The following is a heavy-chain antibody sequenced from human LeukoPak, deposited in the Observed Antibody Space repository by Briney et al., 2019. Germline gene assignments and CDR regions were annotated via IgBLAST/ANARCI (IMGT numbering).Heavy chain of an antibody. J-gene: IGHJ5*02. CDR2: IYYSGST. D-gene: IGHD3-10*01. Sequence: SETLSLTCTVSGGSISSSSYYWGWIRQPPGKGLEWIGSIYYSGSTYYNPSLKSRVTISVDTSKNQFSLKLSSVTAADTAVYYCARVVPSAWFGDQSWFDPWGQGTLVTVSS. CDR1: GGSISSSSYY. CDR3: ARVVPSAWFGDQSWFDP. V-gene: IGHV4-39*07.